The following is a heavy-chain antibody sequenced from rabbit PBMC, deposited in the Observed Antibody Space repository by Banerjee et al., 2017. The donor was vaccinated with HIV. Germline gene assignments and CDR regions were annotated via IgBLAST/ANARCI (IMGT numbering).Heavy chain of an antibody. CDR1: GFSFSSSYW. CDR3: ARDSAGREDFNL. Sequence: QEQLEESGGGLVKPEGSLTLTCTASGFSFSSSYWICWVRQAPGKGLEWIACIDVGKSGNTYYASWAKGRFTISKTSSTTVTLQMTSLTAADTATYFCARDSAGREDFNLWGPGTLVTVS. J-gene: IGHJ4*01. CDR2: IDVGKSGNT. D-gene: IGHD4-2*01. V-gene: IGHV1S45*01.